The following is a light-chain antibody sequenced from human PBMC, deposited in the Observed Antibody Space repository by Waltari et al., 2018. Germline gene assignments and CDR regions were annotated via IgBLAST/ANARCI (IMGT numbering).Light chain of an antibody. V-gene: IGLV2-8*01. Sequence: QSALTQPPSASGSPGQSVTISCTGTSSDVGGYNYVSWYQQHPGKVPKLVSFEVSKRPAGVPVRVAGSRSGNTASLTVSGLQAEDEADYYCSSYAGSNTYVLFGGGTKLTVL. CDR3: SSYAGSNTYVL. CDR2: EVS. J-gene: IGLJ2*01. CDR1: SSDVGGYNY.